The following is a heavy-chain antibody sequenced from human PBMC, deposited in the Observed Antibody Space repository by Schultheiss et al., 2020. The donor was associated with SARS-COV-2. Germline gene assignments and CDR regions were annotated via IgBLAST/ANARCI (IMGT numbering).Heavy chain of an antibody. V-gene: IGHV4-34*01. J-gene: IGHJ6*02. CDR2: INHSGST. D-gene: IGHD5-12*01. Sequence: SETLSLTCAVHGGSFRGYYSSWIRQPPGKGLEWIGEINHSGSTFYNSSLKSRVTISIDTSKSQFSLKMNSVTAADTAVYYCAKGGVTRGYSGLNPGHYYYGMDVWGQGTTVTVSS. CDR3: AKGGVTRGYSGLNPGHYYYGMDV. CDR1: GGSFRGYY.